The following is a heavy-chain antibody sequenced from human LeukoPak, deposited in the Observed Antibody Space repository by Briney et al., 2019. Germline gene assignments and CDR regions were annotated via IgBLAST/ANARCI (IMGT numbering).Heavy chain of an antibody. V-gene: IGHV1-24*01. Sequence: AXGKGLXWMGGFDPEDGETIYAQKFQGRVTMTEDTSTDTAYMELSSLRSEDTAVYYCATGSAAAPDYWGQGTLVTVSS. D-gene: IGHD6-13*01. J-gene: IGHJ4*02. CDR2: FDPEDGET. CDR3: ATGSAAAPDY.